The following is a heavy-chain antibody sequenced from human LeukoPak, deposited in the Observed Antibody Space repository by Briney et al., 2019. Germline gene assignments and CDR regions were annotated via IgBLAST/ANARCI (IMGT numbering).Heavy chain of an antibody. D-gene: IGHD3-22*01. J-gene: IGHJ4*02. CDR3: VRGRNDRPYYFDY. CDR2: IYAAESS. V-gene: IGHV4-4*07. Sequence: PSETLSLTCTVSGDSVSRSYWGWIRQSAGKGLEWIGRIYAAESSKYNPSLRGRVSISIDTSASQFSLRLNSMTAADTDVYYCVRGRNDRPYYFDYWGQGVLVTVSS. CDR1: GDSVSRSY.